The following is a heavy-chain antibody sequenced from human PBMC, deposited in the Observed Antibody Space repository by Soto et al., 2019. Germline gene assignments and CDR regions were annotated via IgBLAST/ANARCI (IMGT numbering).Heavy chain of an antibody. J-gene: IGHJ4*02. V-gene: IGHV1-3*01. Sequence: ASVKVCCKDSGYIFTTNGISWVRQAPGQRLEWMGWINAGNGNTKYSQKFQGRVTITRDTSASTAYMELSSLRSEDTAVYYCARDLGGWPDYWGQGTLVTVPS. D-gene: IGHD2-15*01. CDR1: GYIFTTNG. CDR2: INAGNGNT. CDR3: ARDLGGWPDY.